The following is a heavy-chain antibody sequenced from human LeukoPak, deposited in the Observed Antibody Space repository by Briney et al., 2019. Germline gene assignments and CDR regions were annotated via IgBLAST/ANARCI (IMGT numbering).Heavy chain of an antibody. D-gene: IGHD3-10*01. V-gene: IGHV3-7*04. CDR2: IKQDGSEK. J-gene: IGHJ6*03. Sequence: WGSLRLSCAASGFTFSSYWMSWVRQAPGKGLEWVANIKQDGSEKYYVDSVKGRFTISRDNAKNSLYLQMNSLRAEDTAVYYCARAITMVPGVLLYMDVWGKGTTVTVSS. CDR1: GFTFSSYW. CDR3: ARAITMVPGVLLYMDV.